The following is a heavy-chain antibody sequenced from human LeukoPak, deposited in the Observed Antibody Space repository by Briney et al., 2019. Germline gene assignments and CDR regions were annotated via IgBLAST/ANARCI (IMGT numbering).Heavy chain of an antibody. CDR1: GGSFSGYY. V-gene: IGHV4-4*07. CDR2: IYTSGST. CDR3: AREGFGEPMNNWFDP. Sequence: PSETLSLTCAVYGGSFSGYYWSWIRQPAGKGLEWIGRIYTSGSTNYNPSLKSRVTMSVDTSKNQFSLKLSSVTAADTAVYYCAREGFGEPMNNWFDPWGQGTLVTVSS. J-gene: IGHJ5*02. D-gene: IGHD3-10*01.